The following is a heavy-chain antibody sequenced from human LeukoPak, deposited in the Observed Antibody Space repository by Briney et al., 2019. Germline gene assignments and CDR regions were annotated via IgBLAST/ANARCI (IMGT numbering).Heavy chain of an antibody. J-gene: IGHJ6*03. CDR2: INPNSGGT. Sequence: ASVKVSCKASGYTFTGYYMHWVRQAPGQGLEWMGWINPNSGGTNYAQKFQGRVTMTRDTSISTAYMELSRLRSDDTAVYYCARETYDFWSGYRYYMDVWGKGTTVTVSS. D-gene: IGHD3-3*01. CDR1: GYTFTGYY. CDR3: ARETYDFWSGYRYYMDV. V-gene: IGHV1-2*02.